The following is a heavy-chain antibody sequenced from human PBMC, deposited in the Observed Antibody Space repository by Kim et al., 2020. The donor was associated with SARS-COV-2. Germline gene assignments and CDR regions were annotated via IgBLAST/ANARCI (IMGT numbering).Heavy chain of an antibody. CDR2: IWYDGSNK. CDR1: GFTFSSYG. V-gene: IGHV3-33*01. Sequence: GGSLRLSCAASGFTFSSYGMHWVRQAPGKGLEWVAVIWYDGSNKYYADSVKGRFTISRDNSKNTLYLQMNSLRAEDTAVYYCARDSGYSGYDPPSDYWGQGTLVTVSS. J-gene: IGHJ4*02. D-gene: IGHD5-12*01. CDR3: ARDSGYSGYDPPSDY.